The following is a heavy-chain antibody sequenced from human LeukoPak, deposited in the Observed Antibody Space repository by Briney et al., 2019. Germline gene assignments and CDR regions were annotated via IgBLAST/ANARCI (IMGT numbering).Heavy chain of an antibody. J-gene: IGHJ4*02. V-gene: IGHV3-23*01. CDR1: GFTFSIYG. D-gene: IGHD3-10*01. CDR3: ARAGFTFSDYFGSFFDY. CDR2: ISGSGGST. Sequence: GGSLRLSYAASGFTFSIYGMNWVRQAPGKGLEWVSAISGSGGSTYYADSVKGRFTISRDNSKNTLYLQMNSLRAEDTAVYYCARAGFTFSDYFGSFFDYWGQGTLVTVSS.